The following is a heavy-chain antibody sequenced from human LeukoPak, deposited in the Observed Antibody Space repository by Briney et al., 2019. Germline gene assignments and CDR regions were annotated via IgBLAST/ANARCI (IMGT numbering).Heavy chain of an antibody. J-gene: IGHJ3*01. CDR2: LYSGGSA. CDR3: ARLSDSSTYGAFDL. D-gene: IGHD2/OR15-2a*01. CDR1: GFTVSKNY. V-gene: IGHV3-66*02. Sequence: GGSLRLSCAASGFTVSKNYMGWVRQAPGKGLEWVSILYSGGSAYLPDCVKGRFTISRDNSRNSLFLQMDSLSPEDTAVYYCARLSDSSTYGAFDLWGHGTMVTVSS.